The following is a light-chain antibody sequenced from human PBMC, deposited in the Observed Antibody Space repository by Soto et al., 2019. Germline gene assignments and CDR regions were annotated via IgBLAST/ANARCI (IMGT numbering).Light chain of an antibody. J-gene: IGKJ1*01. CDR2: GVS. V-gene: IGKV3-15*01. CDR1: ERISNN. Sequence: EIVMTQSPDTMSVSPGEGATLSCRASERISNNLAWYQQKRGQVPRLLIYGVSTRATGIPTRFSGSGSGRQFTLTISSLQSEDFAVYYCQQYNNWPQTFGQGTKVDIK. CDR3: QQYNNWPQT.